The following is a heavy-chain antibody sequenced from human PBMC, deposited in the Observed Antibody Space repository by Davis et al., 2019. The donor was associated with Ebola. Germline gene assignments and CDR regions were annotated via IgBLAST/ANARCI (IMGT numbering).Heavy chain of an antibody. CDR3: ARGKTVSGTRGLSWFDP. D-gene: IGHD6-19*01. Sequence: AASVKVSCKASGGTFSSYAISWVRQAPGQGLEWMGGIIPIFGTANHAQKFQGRVTITADKSTSTSYMELSSLRFEDTAVFYCARGKTVSGTRGLSWFDPWGPGTLVTVS. CDR1: GGTFSSYA. J-gene: IGHJ5*02. V-gene: IGHV1-69*06. CDR2: IIPIFGTA.